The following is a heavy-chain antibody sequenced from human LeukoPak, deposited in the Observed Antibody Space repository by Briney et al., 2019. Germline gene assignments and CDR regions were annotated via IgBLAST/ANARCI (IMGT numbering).Heavy chain of an antibody. V-gene: IGHV4-39*01. CDR3: ARHPTYLITMVRGVIRGGFDY. CDR2: IYYSGST. CDR1: GGSISSSSYY. Sequence: SETLSLTCTVSGGSISSSSYYWGWIRQPPGKGLEWIGSIYYSGSTYYNPSLKSRVTISVDTSKNQFSLKLSSVTAADTAVYYCARHPTYLITMVRGVIRGGFDYWGQGTLVTVSS. D-gene: IGHD3-10*01. J-gene: IGHJ4*02.